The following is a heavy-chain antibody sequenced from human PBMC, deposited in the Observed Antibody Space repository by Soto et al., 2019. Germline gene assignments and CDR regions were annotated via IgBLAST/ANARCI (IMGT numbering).Heavy chain of an antibody. Sequence: QLHLVQSGAVVKKPGASVTVSCSASGYPVTAYYMHWVRQAPGRGLEWMGGINPATGAAKYTQTFRGRGTMTRDTSTSTVFMELSGLTSEDTAVFYWARGGGVGVAGSAAFDMWGQGTVVTVSS. V-gene: IGHV1-2*02. CDR1: GYPVTAYY. CDR3: ARGGGVGVAGSAAFDM. J-gene: IGHJ3*02. CDR2: INPATGAA. D-gene: IGHD3-3*01.